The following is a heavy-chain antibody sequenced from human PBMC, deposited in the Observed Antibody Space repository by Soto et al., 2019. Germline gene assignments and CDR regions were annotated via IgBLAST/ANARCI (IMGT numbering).Heavy chain of an antibody. J-gene: IGHJ5*02. D-gene: IGHD6-13*01. V-gene: IGHV4-4*07. CDR2: IYTSGST. CDR3: ARGGSSWYNWFDP. CDR1: GGYLSIYY. Sequence: PSEALSLTCTVSGGYLSIYYWSWIRQPAGKGLEWIGRIYTSGSTNYNPSLKSRVTMSVDTSKNQFSLKLSSVTAADTAVYYCARGGSSWYNWFDPWGQGTLVTVSS.